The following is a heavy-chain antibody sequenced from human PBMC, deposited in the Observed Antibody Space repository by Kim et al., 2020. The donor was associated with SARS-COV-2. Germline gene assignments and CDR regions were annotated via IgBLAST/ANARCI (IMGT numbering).Heavy chain of an antibody. J-gene: IGHJ4*02. D-gene: IGHD6-6*01. Sequence: NPSLKSRVTISVDTAKIQFPLKLSSVAAADTAVYYCARLDLGSSSSGVDYWGQGTLVTVSS. V-gene: IGHV4-59*08. CDR3: ARLDLGSSSSGVDY.